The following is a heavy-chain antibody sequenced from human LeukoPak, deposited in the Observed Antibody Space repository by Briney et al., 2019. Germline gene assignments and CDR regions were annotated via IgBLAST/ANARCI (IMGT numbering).Heavy chain of an antibody. CDR2: INHSGST. D-gene: IGHD6-13*01. CDR3: ARGRTPGNSSSWYNSFDP. J-gene: IGHJ5*02. V-gene: IGHV4-34*01. Sequence: SETLSLTCAVYGGSFSGYYWSWIRQPPEKGLEWIGEINHSGSTNYNPSLKSRVTISVDTSKNQFSLKLSSVTAADTAVYYCARGRTPGNSSSWYNSFDPWGQGTLVTVSS. CDR1: GGSFSGYY.